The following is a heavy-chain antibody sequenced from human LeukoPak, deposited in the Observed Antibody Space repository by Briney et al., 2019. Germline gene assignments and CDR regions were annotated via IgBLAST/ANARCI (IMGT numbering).Heavy chain of an antibody. J-gene: IGHJ6*03. CDR2: IYTSGST. D-gene: IGHD3-10*02. CDR1: GGSISSYY. CDR3: ASTLRIPSMLSGYMDV. V-gene: IGHV4-4*07. Sequence: SETLSLTCTVSGGSISSYYWSWIRQPAGKGLEWIGRIYTSGSTNYNPSLKSRVTMSVDTSKNQLSLQLSSVTAADTAVYYCASTLRIPSMLSGYMDVWGKGTTVTVSS.